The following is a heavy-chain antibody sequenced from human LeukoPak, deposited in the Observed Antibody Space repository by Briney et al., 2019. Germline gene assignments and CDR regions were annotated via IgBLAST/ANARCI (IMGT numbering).Heavy chain of an antibody. CDR3: ARGSETGITDY. Sequence: SETLSLTCTVSGGFISSYYWSWIRQPPGKGLEWIGYIYYSGSTNYNPSLKSRVTISVDTSKNQFSLKLSSVTAADTAVYYCARGSETGITDYWGQGTLVTVSS. CDR1: GGFISSYY. D-gene: IGHD1-1*01. J-gene: IGHJ4*02. V-gene: IGHV4-59*01. CDR2: IYYSGST.